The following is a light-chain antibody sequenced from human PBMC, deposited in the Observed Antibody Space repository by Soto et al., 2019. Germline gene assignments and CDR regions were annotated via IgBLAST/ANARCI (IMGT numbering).Light chain of an antibody. CDR1: HSVSNN. CDR3: QQRSNWPPT. Sequence: EIVWTHSPSTLSLSPGERATFSCMASHSVSNNLAWYQQKPGQAPRLLIYDASDRATGIPARFSGSGSGTDFTLTISSLEPEDFAVYYCQQRSNWPPTFGQGTKVDIK. CDR2: DAS. V-gene: IGKV3-11*01. J-gene: IGKJ1*01.